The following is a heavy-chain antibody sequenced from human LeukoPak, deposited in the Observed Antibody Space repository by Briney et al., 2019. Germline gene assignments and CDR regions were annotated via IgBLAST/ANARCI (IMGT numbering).Heavy chain of an antibody. Sequence: SVKVSCRASGFIFSSSAMQWVRQARGQRPEWIGWIVVGSGNTNYAQKFQERVTIIRNMSTSTAYMELSSLRSEDTAVYFCARDPGAFPYFFDNWGQGTLVTVSS. J-gene: IGHJ4*02. CDR3: ARDPGAFPYFFDN. CDR1: GFIFSSSA. V-gene: IGHV1-58*02. D-gene: IGHD4/OR15-4a*01. CDR2: IVVGSGNT.